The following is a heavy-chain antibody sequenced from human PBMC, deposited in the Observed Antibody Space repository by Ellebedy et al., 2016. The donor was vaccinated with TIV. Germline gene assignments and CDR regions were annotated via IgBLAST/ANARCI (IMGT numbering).Heavy chain of an antibody. CDR3: ARDDGDYDY. CDR2: INAGNGNT. D-gene: IGHD4-17*01. Sequence: AASVKVSCKASGYTFTSYPIHWVRQAPGQRLEWMGWINAGNGNTKYSQKFQGRVTITRDTSASTAYMELSSLRSEDTAVNYCARDDGDYDYWGQGTLVTVSS. CDR1: GYTFTSYP. V-gene: IGHV1-3*01. J-gene: IGHJ4*02.